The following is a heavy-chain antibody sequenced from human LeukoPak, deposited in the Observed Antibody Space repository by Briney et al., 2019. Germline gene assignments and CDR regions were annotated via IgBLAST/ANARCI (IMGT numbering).Heavy chain of an antibody. D-gene: IGHD1-26*01. CDR2: LSSGNTM. J-gene: IGHJ3*02. V-gene: IGHV3-48*02. CDR1: GFTFSSYG. CDR3: ARYEVGAFDI. Sequence: PGGSLRLSCAASGFTFSSYGMNWVRQAPGKGLEWVSYLSSGNTMYYADSVKGRFTISRDNAKNSLFLQMISLRDEATAVYYCARYEVGAFDIWGQGTMVTVSS.